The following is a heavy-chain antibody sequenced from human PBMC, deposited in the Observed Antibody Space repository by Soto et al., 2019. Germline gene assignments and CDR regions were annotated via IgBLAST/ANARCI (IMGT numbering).Heavy chain of an antibody. D-gene: IGHD1-7*01. CDR1: GFTFSSYG. Sequence: GGSLRLSCAASGFTFSSYGMHWVRQAPGKGLEWVAVISYDGSNKYYADSVKGRFTISRDNSKNTLYLQMNSLRAEDTAVYYCAKGSRNWNYVLDYWGQGTLVTVSS. CDR2: ISYDGSNK. CDR3: AKGSRNWNYVLDY. V-gene: IGHV3-30*18. J-gene: IGHJ4*02.